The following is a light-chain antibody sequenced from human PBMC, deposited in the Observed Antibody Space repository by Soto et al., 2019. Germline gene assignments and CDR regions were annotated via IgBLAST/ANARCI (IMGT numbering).Light chain of an antibody. V-gene: IGKV1-39*01. CDR1: QSISNF. J-gene: IGKJ4*01. CDR3: HQTFTPPLT. Sequence: DIEMTQSPSSLSASVGDRVTITCRASQSISNFLSWYRKSPGRAPELLIYGASTLQSGVPSRFNGSGSGTDFTLTISSLPTEDFTTYWCHQTFTPPLTFGGGTKVDI. CDR2: GAS.